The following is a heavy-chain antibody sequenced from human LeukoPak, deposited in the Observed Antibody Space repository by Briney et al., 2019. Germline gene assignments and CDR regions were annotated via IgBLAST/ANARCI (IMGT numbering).Heavy chain of an antibody. D-gene: IGHD2-15*01. J-gene: IGHJ4*02. CDR2: ISHSGST. Sequence: SETLSLTCSVYGGSSSGYYWSWIRQPPGKGLEWIGEISHSGSTNYNPSLKSRVTISVDTSKNQFSLKLNSVTAADTAVYYCARGGSRIVVVVAARKPHYFDYWGQGTLVTVSS. V-gene: IGHV4-34*01. CDR3: ARGGSRIVVVVAARKPHYFDY. CDR1: GGSSSGYY.